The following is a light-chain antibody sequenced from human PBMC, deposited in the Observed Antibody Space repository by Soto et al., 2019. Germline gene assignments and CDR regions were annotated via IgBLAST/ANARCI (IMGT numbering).Light chain of an antibody. J-gene: IGKJ1*01. V-gene: IGKV1-8*01. CDR2: AAS. CDR3: QQYYSYPRT. Sequence: AIRMTQSPSSLSASTGDRATITCRASQGISSYLSWYQQQPGKAPKLLIFAASTLQSGVPSRFSGSGSGTDFTLTISCLQSEDFATYYCQQYYSYPRTFGQGTKVEIK. CDR1: QGISSY.